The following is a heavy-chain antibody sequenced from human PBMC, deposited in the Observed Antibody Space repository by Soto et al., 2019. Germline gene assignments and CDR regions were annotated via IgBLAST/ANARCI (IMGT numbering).Heavy chain of an antibody. V-gene: IGHV4-59*01. CDR1: GGSISSYY. Sequence: QVQLQESGPGLVKPSETLSLTCTVSGGSISSYYWSWIRQPPGKGLEWIGYFYYSGSTNYNPSLKSRVTISVDTSKNQFSLKLSSVTAADTAVYYCATRGWRIFDIWGQGTRVTVSS. CDR3: ATRGWRIFDI. D-gene: IGHD3-3*01. J-gene: IGHJ3*02. CDR2: FYYSGST.